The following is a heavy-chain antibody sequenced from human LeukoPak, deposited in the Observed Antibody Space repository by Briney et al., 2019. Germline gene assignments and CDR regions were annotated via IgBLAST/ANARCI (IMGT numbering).Heavy chain of an antibody. J-gene: IGHJ4*02. Sequence: GSSVTLSCKGSGGAFSSYAISWVWQAPGQGLEWVGGFIPIFGTANYAQKFPGRVTITTDESKTTTYMELRSLRSEDTAVYYCAGEVIADSFDYWGQGTLVTASS. CDR2: FIPIFGTA. D-gene: IGHD2-21*01. CDR3: AGEVIADSFDY. V-gene: IGHV1-69*05. CDR1: GGAFSSYA.